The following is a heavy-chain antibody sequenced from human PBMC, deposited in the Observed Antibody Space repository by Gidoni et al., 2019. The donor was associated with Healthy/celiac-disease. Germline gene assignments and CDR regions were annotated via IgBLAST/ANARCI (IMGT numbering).Heavy chain of an antibody. J-gene: IGHJ3*02. CDR3: ALCGGDCYYFAFDI. V-gene: IGHV4-61*01. D-gene: IGHD2-21*01. CDR2: IYYSGST. CDR1: GGSVSSGSYY. Sequence: QVQLQESGPGLVTPSETLSLTCTVSGGSVSSGSYYWSLIRQPPGKGLSWIGYIYYSGSTNYNPTLKSRGTISVDTSKNKCSLKLSSVTAADTAVYYCALCGGDCYYFAFDIWGQGTMVTVSS.